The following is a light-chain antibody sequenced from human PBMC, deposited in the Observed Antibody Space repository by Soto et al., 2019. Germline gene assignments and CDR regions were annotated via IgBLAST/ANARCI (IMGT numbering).Light chain of an antibody. Sequence: DIRMTQSPSSQSASVGDRITITCRASLSISSSLNWYQQKPGKAPRLLIYAASRLQSGAPSRFSGSGSGTDFTLTITSLQPEDFATYYCQQSYRTPRTFGQGTKV. CDR3: QQSYRTPRT. CDR2: AAS. CDR1: LSISSS. J-gene: IGKJ1*01. V-gene: IGKV1-39*01.